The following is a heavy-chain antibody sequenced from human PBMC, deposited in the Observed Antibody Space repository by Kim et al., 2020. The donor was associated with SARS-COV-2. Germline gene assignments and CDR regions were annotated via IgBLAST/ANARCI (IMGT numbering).Heavy chain of an antibody. CDR2: IIPIFGTA. V-gene: IGHV1-69*13. CDR1: GGTFSSYA. D-gene: IGHD2-15*01. J-gene: IGHJ2*01. Sequence: SVKVSCKASGGTFSSYAISWVRQAPGQGLEWMGGIIPIFGTANYAQKFQGRVTITADESTSTAYMELSSLRSEDTAVYYCAVDPYCSGGSCYSHWYFDLWGRGTLVTVSS. CDR3: AVDPYCSGGSCYSHWYFDL.